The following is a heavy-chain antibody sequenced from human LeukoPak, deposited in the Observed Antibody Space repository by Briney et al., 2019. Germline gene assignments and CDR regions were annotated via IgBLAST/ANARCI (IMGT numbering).Heavy chain of an antibody. Sequence: GGSLRLSCVASGFTFSSYAMSWVRQAPGKGLEWVSVISSRGVSTYYADSVKGRFTISRDNSKNTLYLQMNSLRAEDTAVYYCAGDRLAPAAPFDYWGQGTLVTVSS. CDR1: GFTFSSYA. V-gene: IGHV3-23*01. D-gene: IGHD2-2*01. CDR3: AGDRLAPAAPFDY. CDR2: ISSRGVST. J-gene: IGHJ4*02.